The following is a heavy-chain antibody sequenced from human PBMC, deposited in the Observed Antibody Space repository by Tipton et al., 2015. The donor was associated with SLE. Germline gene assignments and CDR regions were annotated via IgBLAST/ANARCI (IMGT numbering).Heavy chain of an antibody. J-gene: IGHJ5*02. D-gene: IGHD1-26*01. CDR3: ARGHSGSTNWFDP. V-gene: IGHV3-74*01. CDR1: GFTFSSYW. CDR2: INSDGSST. Sequence: GSLRLSCAASGFTFSSYWMHWVRQAPGKGLVWVSRINSDGSSTSYADSVKGRFTISRDDAKNTLYLQMNSLRAEDTAVYYCARGHSGSTNWFDPWGQGTLVTVSS.